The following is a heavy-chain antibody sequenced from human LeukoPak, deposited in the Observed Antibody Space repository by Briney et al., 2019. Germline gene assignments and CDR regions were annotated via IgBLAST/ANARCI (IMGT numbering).Heavy chain of an antibody. CDR3: ARDSIAVAFDP. D-gene: IGHD6-19*01. CDR2: IYSSGTT. J-gene: IGHJ5*02. CDR1: GGSISNYY. V-gene: IGHV4-4*08. Sequence: SETLSLTCTVSGGSISNYYWNWIRQPPGKGLEWIGFIYSSGTTNYNPSLKSRLSFSIDTSKNQFSLKLSPVTAADTAVYYCARDSIAVAFDPWGQGTLVTVSS.